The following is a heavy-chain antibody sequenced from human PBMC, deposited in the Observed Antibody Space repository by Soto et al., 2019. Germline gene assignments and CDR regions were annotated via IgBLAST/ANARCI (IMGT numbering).Heavy chain of an antibody. CDR2: IYYDTTT. J-gene: IGHJ3*01. D-gene: IGHD3-3*01. CDR1: GDSISASTYY. CDR3: SRHGVNSPFRF. V-gene: IGHV4-39*01. Sequence: ASETLSLTCIVSGDSISASTYYWGWVRQPPGEGLEWIGSIYYDTTTYSNPSLKSRVSLSVDTSRNQFSLKLTSVTAADTAVYYCSRHGVNSPFRFWGQGTMVTVS.